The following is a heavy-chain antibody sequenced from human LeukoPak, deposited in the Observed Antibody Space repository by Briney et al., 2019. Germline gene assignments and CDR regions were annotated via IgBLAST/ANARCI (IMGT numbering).Heavy chain of an antibody. J-gene: IGHJ4*02. D-gene: IGHD3-16*01. CDR2: ISGSGENT. Sequence: GGSLRLSCAASGFTFSSYAMNWVRQPPGKGLEWISGISGSGENTYYPYSVKGRFTISRDNSKNTLYLQMNSLRAGDTAVYYCAKVGQPWSIWDYFDYWGPGTLVTVSS. CDR3: AKVGQPWSIWDYFDY. V-gene: IGHV3-23*01. CDR1: GFTFSSYA.